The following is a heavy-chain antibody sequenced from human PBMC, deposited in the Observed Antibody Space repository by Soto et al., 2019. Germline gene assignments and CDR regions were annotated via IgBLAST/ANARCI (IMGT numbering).Heavy chain of an antibody. V-gene: IGHV1-2*02. D-gene: IGHD6-19*01. Sequence: QVQLVHSEAEVKKPGASVKVSCKASGYTFTAYSMHWVRQAPGQGLEWVGWFNPNSGDTIYAQKFQGRVTVTRDTSIGTAYMELYSLTSDDTAVYYCAREASAVISLDYWGQGTLVTVSS. J-gene: IGHJ4*02. CDR2: FNPNSGDT. CDR3: AREASAVISLDY. CDR1: GYTFTAYS.